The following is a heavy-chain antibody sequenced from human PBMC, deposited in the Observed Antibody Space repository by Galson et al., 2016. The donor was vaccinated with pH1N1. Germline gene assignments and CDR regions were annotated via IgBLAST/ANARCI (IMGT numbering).Heavy chain of an antibody. CDR2: IYYSERT. CDR3: ARRSGWPNWFDP. CDR1: GGSISTTNYY. D-gene: IGHD6-19*01. J-gene: IGHJ5*02. Sequence: LSLTCLVSGGSISTTNYYWDWIRQPPGKGLEWIGSIYYSERTYYNLSLKSRVTISVDTSKNEFSLNLSSVTAADSAVYFCARRSGWPNWFDPWAQGTLVTVSS. V-gene: IGHV4-39*01.